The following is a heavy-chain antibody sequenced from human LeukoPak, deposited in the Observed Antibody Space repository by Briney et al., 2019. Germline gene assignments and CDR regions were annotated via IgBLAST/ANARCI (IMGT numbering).Heavy chain of an antibody. J-gene: IGHJ4*02. Sequence: SETLSLACTVSGGSIISSTYYWGWIRQPPGKGLEWIGSIYYSGNTYYNPPLKSRLTVSADTSKNQFSLKLSSVTAADTAVYYCARDRACSNGVCSYFDYWGQGILVTVSS. V-gene: IGHV4-39*01. D-gene: IGHD2-8*01. CDR2: IYYSGNT. CDR3: ARDRACSNGVCSYFDY. CDR1: GGSIISSTYY.